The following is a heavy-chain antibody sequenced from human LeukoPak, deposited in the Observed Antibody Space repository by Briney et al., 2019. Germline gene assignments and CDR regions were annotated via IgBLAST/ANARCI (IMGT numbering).Heavy chain of an antibody. J-gene: IGHJ4*02. CDR3: ARIHYSSRSFDF. D-gene: IGHD6-13*01. Sequence: SGPALVKPTQTLTLTCTFSGFSLSTSAMCASWIRQPPGKALEWLAHIDWDDNKYYSTSLKTRLTISKDTPKNQVVLTMTNMDPVDSATYYCARIHYSSRSFDFWGQGTLVTVSS. CDR1: GFSLSTSAMC. V-gene: IGHV2-70*01. CDR2: IDWDDNK.